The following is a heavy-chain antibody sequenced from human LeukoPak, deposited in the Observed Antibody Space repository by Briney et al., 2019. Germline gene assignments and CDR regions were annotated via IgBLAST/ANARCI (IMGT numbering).Heavy chain of an antibody. D-gene: IGHD2-2*02. Sequence: PGGSLRLSCAASGFTFSSYGMHWVRQAPGKGLEWVAVISYDGSNKYYADSVKGRFTISRDNSKNTLYLQMNSLRAEDTAVYYCARDARTSCYTGDCWYFDLWGRGTLVTVSS. J-gene: IGHJ2*01. V-gene: IGHV3-30*03. CDR1: GFTFSSYG. CDR2: ISYDGSNK. CDR3: ARDARTSCYTGDCWYFDL.